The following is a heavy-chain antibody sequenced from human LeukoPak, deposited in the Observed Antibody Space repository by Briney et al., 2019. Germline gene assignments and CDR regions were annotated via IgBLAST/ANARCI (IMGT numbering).Heavy chain of an antibody. V-gene: IGHV4-59*12. CDR1: GGSISSYY. CDR2: IYYSGST. Sequence: PSETLSLTCTVSGGSISSYYWSWIRQPPGKGLEWIGYIYYSGSTNYNPSLKSRVTISVDTSKNHFSLKLSSVTAADTAVYYCAKSVVRGVAAYYYYYYMDVWGKGTTVTISS. J-gene: IGHJ6*03. D-gene: IGHD3-10*01. CDR3: AKSVVRGVAAYYYYYYMDV.